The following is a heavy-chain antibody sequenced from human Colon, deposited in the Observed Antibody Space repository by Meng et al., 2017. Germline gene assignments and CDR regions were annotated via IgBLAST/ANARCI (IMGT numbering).Heavy chain of an antibody. Sequence: QVQLQESGPGLVKPSGTPSLTCAVSGGSISSSYWWRWVRQPPGKGLEWIGEIYPGGSTNYNPSLNSRVTISVDKSKNQFSLNLSSVTTADTAVYYCAREVVVLVVPGYFDYWGQGTLVTVSS. D-gene: IGHD3-22*01. CDR2: IYPGGST. V-gene: IGHV4-4*02. CDR1: GGSISSSYW. CDR3: AREVVVLVVPGYFDY. J-gene: IGHJ4*02.